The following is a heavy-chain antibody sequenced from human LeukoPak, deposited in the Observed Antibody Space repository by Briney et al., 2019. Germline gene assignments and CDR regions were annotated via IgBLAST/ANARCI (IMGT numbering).Heavy chain of an antibody. CDR3: ARGPSVTLDYYYMDV. V-gene: IGHV1-8*01. D-gene: IGHD4-17*01. CDR2: MNPNSGNT. Sequence: ASVKVSCKASGYTFTSYDINWVRQATGQGLEWMGWMNPNSGNTGYAQKFQGRVTMTRNTSISTAYMELSSRRSEDTAVYYCARGPSVTLDYYYMDVCGKGTTVTVSS. J-gene: IGHJ6*03. CDR1: GYTFTSYD.